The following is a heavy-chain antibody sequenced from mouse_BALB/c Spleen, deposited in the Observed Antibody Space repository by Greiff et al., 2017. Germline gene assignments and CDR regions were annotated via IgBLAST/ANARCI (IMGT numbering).Heavy chain of an antibody. CDR2: INPGSGGT. Sequence: QVQLQQSGAELVRPGTSVKVSCKASGYAFTNYLIEWVKQRPGQGLEWIGVINPGSGGTNYNEKFKGKATLTADKSSSTAYMQLSSLTSDDSAVYFCAREVVGYAMDYWGQGTSVTVSS. D-gene: IGHD1-1*02. CDR1: GYAFTNYL. J-gene: IGHJ4*01. CDR3: AREVVGYAMDY. V-gene: IGHV1-54*01.